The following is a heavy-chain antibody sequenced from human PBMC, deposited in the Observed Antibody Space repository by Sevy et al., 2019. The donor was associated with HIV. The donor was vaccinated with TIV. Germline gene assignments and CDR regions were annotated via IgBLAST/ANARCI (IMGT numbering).Heavy chain of an antibody. Sequence: GGSLRLSCAASGFNFNYAWMHWVRQSPGKGLEWVGRIQREINGGTREFAAPVKGRFTISRDDSKNTLFLQMNRRKTADTAVYYCTTAGSAGREEFVYWGQGAVVTVSS. CDR2: IQREINGGTR. V-gene: IGHV3-15*01. D-gene: IGHD1-1*01. CDR1: GFNFNYAW. J-gene: IGHJ4*02. CDR3: TTAGSAGREEFVY.